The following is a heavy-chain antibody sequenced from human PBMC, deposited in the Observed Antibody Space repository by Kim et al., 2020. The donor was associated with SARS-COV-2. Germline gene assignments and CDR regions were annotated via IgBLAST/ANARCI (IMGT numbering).Heavy chain of an antibody. CDR1: GYTFTGYY. V-gene: IGHV1-2*02. J-gene: IGHJ6*02. D-gene: IGHD6-6*01. CDR2: INPNSGGT. Sequence: ASVKVSCKASGYTFTGYYMHWVRQAPGQGLEWMGWINPNSGGTNYAQKFQGRVTMTRDTSISTAYMEQSRLRSDDTAVYYCARDNRGIAARPNHEYYYYYYGMDVWGQGTTVTVSS. CDR3: ARDNRGIAARPNHEYYYYYYGMDV.